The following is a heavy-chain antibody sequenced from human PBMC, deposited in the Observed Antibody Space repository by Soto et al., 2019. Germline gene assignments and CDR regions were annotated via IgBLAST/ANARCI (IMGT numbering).Heavy chain of an antibody. D-gene: IGHD1-26*01. CDR1: GVTFSSYA. CDR3: ARSPSHYNYFDD. V-gene: IGHV3-23*01. J-gene: IGHJ4*02. Sequence: EVQLLESGGGWVQPGGSLRLSCEASGVTFSSYAMSWVHQGPGKGLEWVSAISGGGDKTFYTDSVKGRFTISRDNSKNTLYLQMNSLRAEDTAVYYCARSPSHYNYFDDWGQGTLVTVSS. CDR2: ISGGGDKT.